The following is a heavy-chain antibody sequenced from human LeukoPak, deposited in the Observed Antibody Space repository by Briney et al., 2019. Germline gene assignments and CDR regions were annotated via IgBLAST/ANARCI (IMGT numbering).Heavy chain of an antibody. CDR3: AREGSEGSSWYHY. CDR1: GGTFSSYA. Sequence: GASVKASCKASGGTFSSYAISWVRQAPGQGLEWMGGIIPIFGTANYAQKFQGRVTITADESTSTAYMELSSLRSEDTAVYYCAREGSEGSSWYHYWGQGTLVTVSS. D-gene: IGHD6-13*01. CDR2: IIPIFGTA. V-gene: IGHV1-69*13. J-gene: IGHJ4*02.